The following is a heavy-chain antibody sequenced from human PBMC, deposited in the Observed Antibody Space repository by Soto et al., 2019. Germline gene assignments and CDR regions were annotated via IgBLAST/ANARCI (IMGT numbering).Heavy chain of an antibody. CDR2: IYYSGST. V-gene: IGHV4-31*01. CDR3: GRGAAKRWATAGENIGWFDP. J-gene: IGHJ5*02. Sequence: QVQLQESGPGLVKPSQTLSLTCTVSGGSISSGGYYWSWIRQHPGKGLEWIGYIYYSGSTYYNPSQKKVVTKTVAPTKNKCSRNRGYGPAGDRPVYYWGRGAAKRWATAGENIGWFDPRGKGTLVTVPS. CDR1: GGSISSGGYY. D-gene: IGHD3-16*01.